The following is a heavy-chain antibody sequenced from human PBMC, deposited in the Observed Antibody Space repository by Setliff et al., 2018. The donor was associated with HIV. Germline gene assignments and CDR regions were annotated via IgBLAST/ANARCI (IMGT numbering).Heavy chain of an antibody. CDR3: ARDREYMDV. V-gene: IGHV1-18*01. Sequence: VASVKVSCKASGYTFSSFGTSWVRQAPGQGLEWMGWISAYNGNTKSAQNLQGRVTMTTDTSTSTAHMELRSLRSDDTAVYYCARDREYMDVWGKGTTVTVSS. CDR2: ISAYNGNT. CDR1: GYTFSSFG. J-gene: IGHJ6*03.